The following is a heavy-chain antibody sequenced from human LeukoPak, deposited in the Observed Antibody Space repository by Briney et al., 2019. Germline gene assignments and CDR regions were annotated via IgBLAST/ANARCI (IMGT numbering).Heavy chain of an antibody. V-gene: IGHV3-7*01. CDR2: IKGDASEK. CDR1: GFSINNYW. CDR3: ARDDKLNY. Sequence: GGSLRLSCAVSGFSINNYWMTWYRQAPGKGLECVAHIKGDASEKYYLDSVKGRFTISRDNAKNSLYLQMNSLRAEDTAVYYCARDDKLNYWGQGTLVTVSS. J-gene: IGHJ4*02. D-gene: IGHD3-22*01.